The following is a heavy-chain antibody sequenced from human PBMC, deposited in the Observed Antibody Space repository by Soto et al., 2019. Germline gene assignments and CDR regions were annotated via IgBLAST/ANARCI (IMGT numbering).Heavy chain of an antibody. J-gene: IGHJ6*02. D-gene: IGHD3-9*01. CDR3: ARMKYYDILTGYGMDV. CDR2: INHSGST. CDR1: GGSFSGYY. V-gene: IGHV4-34*01. Sequence: SETLSLTCAVYGGSFSGYYWSWIRQPPGKGLEWIGEINHSGSTNYNPSLKSRVTISVDTSKNQFSLKLSSVTAADTAVYYCARMKYYDILTGYGMDVWGQGTTVTVSS.